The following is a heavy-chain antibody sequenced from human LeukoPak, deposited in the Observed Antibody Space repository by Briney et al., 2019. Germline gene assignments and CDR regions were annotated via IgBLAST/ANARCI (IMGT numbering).Heavy chain of an antibody. CDR3: AKAQVGATFSLDY. V-gene: IGHV3-48*04. Sequence: GGSLRLSCAASGFTFSSYSMNWVRQAPGKGLEWVSYISSSSSTIYYADSVKGRFTISRDNSKNSLYLQMNSLRTEDTALYYCAKAQVGATFSLDYWGQGTLVTVSS. J-gene: IGHJ4*02. CDR1: GFTFSSYS. D-gene: IGHD1-26*01. CDR2: ISSSSSTI.